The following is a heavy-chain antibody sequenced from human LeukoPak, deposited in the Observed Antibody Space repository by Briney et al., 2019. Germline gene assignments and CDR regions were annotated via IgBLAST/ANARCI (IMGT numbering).Heavy chain of an antibody. CDR3: ARAQVGYYYYYMDV. Sequence: SETLSLTCSVSDDSITMYYWTWIRQPPGKGLEWIGEITHSGSTNYNPSLKSRVTMSVDTSKNQFSLKLSSVTAADTAVYYCARAQVGYYYYYMDVWGKGTTVTVSS. CDR1: DDSITMYY. CDR2: ITHSGST. D-gene: IGHD1-26*01. J-gene: IGHJ6*03. V-gene: IGHV4-34*01.